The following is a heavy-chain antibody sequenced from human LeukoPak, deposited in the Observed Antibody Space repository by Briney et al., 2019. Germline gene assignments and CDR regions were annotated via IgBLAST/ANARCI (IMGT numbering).Heavy chain of an antibody. J-gene: IGHJ6*03. CDR1: GYTFTSYG. D-gene: IGHD3-3*01. CDR3: ARVFGVVMGYYYYYMDV. CDR2: ISAYNGNT. V-gene: IGHV1-18*01. Sequence: GASVKVSCKASGYTFTSYGISWVRQAPGQGLVWMGWISAYNGNTNYAQKLQGRVTMTTDTSTSTAYMELRSLRSDDTAVYYCARVFGVVMGYYYYYMDVWGKGTTVTVSS.